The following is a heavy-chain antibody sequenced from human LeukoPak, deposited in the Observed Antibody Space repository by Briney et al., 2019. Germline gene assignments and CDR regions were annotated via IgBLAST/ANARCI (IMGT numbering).Heavy chain of an antibody. Sequence: GGSLRLSCAASGFTFSDYYMSWIRQAPGKGLEWVSYISSSGSTIYYADSVKGRFTISRDSAKNSLYLQMNSLRAEDTAVYYCARATGYYDLWKAIAPKYYYYGMDVWGQGTTVTVSS. CDR2: ISSSGSTI. CDR1: GFTFSDYY. CDR3: ARATGYYDLWKAIAPKYYYYGMDV. D-gene: IGHD3/OR15-3a*01. J-gene: IGHJ6*02. V-gene: IGHV3-11*01.